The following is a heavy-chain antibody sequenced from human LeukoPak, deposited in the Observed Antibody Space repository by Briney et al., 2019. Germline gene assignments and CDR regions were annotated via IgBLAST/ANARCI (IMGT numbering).Heavy chain of an antibody. J-gene: IGHJ4*02. CDR3: AKGNTIFGVVIPLDY. CDR1: GFTFSSYA. Sequence: GGSLRLSCAASGFTFSSYAVSWVRQAPGKGLEWVSGISGSGGSTYYADSVKGRFTISRDNSKNTLYLQMNSLRAEDTAVYYCAKGNTIFGVVIPLDYWGQGTLVTVSS. CDR2: ISGSGGST. V-gene: IGHV3-23*01. D-gene: IGHD3-3*01.